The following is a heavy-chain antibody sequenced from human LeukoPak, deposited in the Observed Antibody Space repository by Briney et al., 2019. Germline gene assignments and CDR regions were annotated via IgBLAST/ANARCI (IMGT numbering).Heavy chain of an antibody. J-gene: IGHJ6*03. CDR2: ISYDGSKK. CDR1: GFTFDRYA. V-gene: IGHV3-30*04. D-gene: IGHD1-1*01. CDR3: ARASGTDRNSDFYYMDV. Sequence: GRSLRLSCASSGFTFDRYAMHWVRQAPGKGLEWLSIISYDGSKKYDADSVKGRFSISRDNSKNTLYLQLNSLRSDDTAVYSCARASGTDRNSDFYYMDVWGKGTTVTVSS.